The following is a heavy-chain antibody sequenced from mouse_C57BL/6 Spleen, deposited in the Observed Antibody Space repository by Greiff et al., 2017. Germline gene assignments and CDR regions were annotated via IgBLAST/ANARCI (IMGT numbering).Heavy chain of an antibody. CDR1: GYTFTSYT. V-gene: IGHV1-4*01. Sequence: LPQSGAELARPGASVPMSCKASGYTFTSYTMHWVKQRPGQGLEWIGYINPSSGYTKYNQKFKDKATLTADKSSSTAYMQLSSLTSEDSAVYYCARGGVYYFDYWGQGTTLTVSS. CDR3: ARGGVYYFDY. CDR2: INPSSGYT. J-gene: IGHJ2*01.